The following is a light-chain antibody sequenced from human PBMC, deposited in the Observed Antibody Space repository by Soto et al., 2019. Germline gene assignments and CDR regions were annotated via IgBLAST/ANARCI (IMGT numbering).Light chain of an antibody. Sequence: IVLTQSPGTLSLSPGDRATLSCRASQSVSSNYLGWYQQKPGQAPRLLLYGASSRAIGIPDRFSGSGSGTDFTLTISRLEPEDFGVYYCQQYDTSPPLTFGGGTKVEIK. J-gene: IGKJ4*01. CDR1: QSVSSNY. CDR2: GAS. CDR3: QQYDTSPPLT. V-gene: IGKV3-20*01.